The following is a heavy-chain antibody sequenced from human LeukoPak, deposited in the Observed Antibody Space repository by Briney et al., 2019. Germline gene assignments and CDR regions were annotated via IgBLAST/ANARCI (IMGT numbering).Heavy chain of an antibody. CDR1: GFTFSSYA. Sequence: GGSLRLPCAASGFTFSSYAMSWVRQAPGKGLEWVSAISGSGGSTYYADSVKGRFTISRDNSKNTLYLQMNSLRAEDTAVYYCVYFWSGYPVDYWGQGTLVTVSS. V-gene: IGHV3-23*01. D-gene: IGHD3-3*01. J-gene: IGHJ4*02. CDR3: VYFWSGYPVDY. CDR2: ISGSGGST.